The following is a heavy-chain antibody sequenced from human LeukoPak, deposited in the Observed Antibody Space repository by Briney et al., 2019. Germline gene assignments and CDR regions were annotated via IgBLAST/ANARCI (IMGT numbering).Heavy chain of an antibody. J-gene: IGHJ4*02. V-gene: IGHV3-7*04. CDR3: AREGVGTFDY. CDR1: EFTFSSYW. CDR2: IKQDGSDK. Sequence: PGGSLRLSCAASEFTFSSYWMSWIRQAPGKGLEWVANIKQDGSDKYYVDSVKGRFTISRDNPKNSLYLQMNSLRAEDTAVYYCAREGVGTFDYWGQGTLVTVSS. D-gene: IGHD1-1*01.